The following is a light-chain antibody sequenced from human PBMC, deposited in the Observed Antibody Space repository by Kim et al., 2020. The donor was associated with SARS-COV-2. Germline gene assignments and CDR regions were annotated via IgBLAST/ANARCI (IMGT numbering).Light chain of an antibody. CDR2: KAS. J-gene: IGKJ4*01. CDR1: QRVSPW. Sequence: DIQMTQSPSTLSASVGDRVTITCRASQRVSPWLAWYQQKPGKAPKLLIYKASSLDSGVPSRFSGSGSGTEFTLTISSLQPDDFATYYCQSYNNFPLTFGEGTKVDIK. CDR3: QSYNNFPLT. V-gene: IGKV1-5*03.